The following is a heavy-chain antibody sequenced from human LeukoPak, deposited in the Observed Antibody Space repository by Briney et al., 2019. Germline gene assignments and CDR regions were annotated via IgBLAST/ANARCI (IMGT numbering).Heavy chain of an antibody. CDR2: TYYRSKWYN. J-gene: IGHJ4*02. CDR1: GDSVSSNSAA. CDR3: ARALGAAAGTPYFDY. Sequence: SQTLSLTCAISGDSVSSNSAAWNWIRQSPSRGLEWLGRTYYRSKWYNDYAVSVKSRITINPGTSKNQFSLQLNSVTPEDTAVYYCARALGAAAGTPYFDYWGQGTLVTVSS. D-gene: IGHD6-13*01. V-gene: IGHV6-1*01.